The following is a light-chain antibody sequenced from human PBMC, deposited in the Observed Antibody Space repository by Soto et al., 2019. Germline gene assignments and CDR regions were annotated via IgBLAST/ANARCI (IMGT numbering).Light chain of an antibody. CDR2: AAS. Sequence: VMTQSPATLSVSPGERATLSCRASQSVSSSFLAWYQQRPGQAPRLLIYAASNAAPGIPDRFSGSGSGTDFTLTISRLEPEDFAVYFCQQYGSSPWTFGLGTKVDI. V-gene: IGKV3-20*01. CDR1: QSVSSSF. CDR3: QQYGSSPWT. J-gene: IGKJ1*01.